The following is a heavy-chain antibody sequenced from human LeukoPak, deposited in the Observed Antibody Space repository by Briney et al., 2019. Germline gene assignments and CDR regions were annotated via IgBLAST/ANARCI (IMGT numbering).Heavy chain of an antibody. D-gene: IGHD4-17*01. V-gene: IGHV3-9*01. CDR2: ISWNSGSI. CDR3: AKALRRGAFDI. J-gene: IGHJ3*02. CDR1: GFTFDDYA. Sequence: SLKISCAASGFTFDDYAMHWVRQAPGKGLEWVSGISWNSGSIGYADSEKGRFTISRDNAKNSLYLQMNSLRAEDTALYYCAKALRRGAFDIWGQGTMVTVSS.